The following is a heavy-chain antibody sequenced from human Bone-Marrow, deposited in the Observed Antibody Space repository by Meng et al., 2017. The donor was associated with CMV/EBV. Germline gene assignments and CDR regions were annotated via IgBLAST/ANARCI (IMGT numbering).Heavy chain of an antibody. V-gene: IGHV4-4*02. CDR2: IYQSGTT. CDR3: SCSSSSQGFEY. CDR1: GGSISSTNW. Sequence: SETLSLTCAISGGSISSTNWWSWVRQPPGKGLEWTGEIYQSGTTNYNPSLKSRVTLSIDSSKNQFSLKLTSVTAADTAIYYCSCSSSSQGFEYWGRGTLVTVSS. J-gene: IGHJ4*02.